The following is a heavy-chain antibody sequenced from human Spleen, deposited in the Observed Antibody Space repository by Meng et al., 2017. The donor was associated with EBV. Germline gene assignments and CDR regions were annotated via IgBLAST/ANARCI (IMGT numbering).Heavy chain of an antibody. J-gene: IGHJ4*02. CDR3: ARATPGYSYGYTDS. V-gene: IGHV4-59*01. Sequence: QGQLQGAGPGLGKPSETLSLTCTVSGGSIRSYYWSWIRQPPGKGLEWIGYINYLGGTNYNPSLKSRVTISVATSKNQLSLTLTSVTGADTAVYYCARATPGYSYGYTDSWGQGILVTVSS. D-gene: IGHD5-18*01. CDR2: INYLGGT. CDR1: GGSIRSYY.